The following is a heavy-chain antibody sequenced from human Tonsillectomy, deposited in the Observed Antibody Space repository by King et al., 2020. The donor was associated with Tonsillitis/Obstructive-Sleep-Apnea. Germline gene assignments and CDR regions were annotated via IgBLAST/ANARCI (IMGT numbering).Heavy chain of an antibody. V-gene: IGHV3-15*01. D-gene: IGHD1-1*01. CDR2: IKSKPDGVTT. J-gene: IGHJ3*02. CDR1: GFTFSNAW. Sequence: VQLVESGGDLVKSGGSLRLSCAASGFTFSNAWMSWVRQAPGKGLEWVGRIKSKPDGVTTEYAAPVKGRFTISRDDSKNTLYLQMNSLKTEDTAVYYCTRVQTSEFKIARFDIWGQGTMVTVSS. CDR3: TRVQTSEFKIARFDI.